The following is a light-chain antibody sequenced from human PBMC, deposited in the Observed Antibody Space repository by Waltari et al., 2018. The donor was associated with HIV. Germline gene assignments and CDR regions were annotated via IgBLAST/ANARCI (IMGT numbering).Light chain of an antibody. CDR1: SRDVGAYNF. J-gene: IGLJ2*01. CDR3: SSYAGPNHLL. CDR2: GVN. Sequence: QSALTQPPSASGSPGPSVTFSCTGTSRDVGAYNFVSWYQQHPGQAPKLIIYGVNQRPSGVPDRFSGSKSGNTASLTVSGLQADDEADYYCSSYAGPNHLLFGGGTRLTVL. V-gene: IGLV2-8*01.